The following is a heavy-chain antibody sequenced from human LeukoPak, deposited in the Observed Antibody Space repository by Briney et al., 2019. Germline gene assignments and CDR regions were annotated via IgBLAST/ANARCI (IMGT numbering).Heavy chain of an antibody. Sequence: PGRCLRLSCAASGFTFSSYAMHWVRQAPGKGLEWVAVISYDGSNKYYADSVKGRFTISRDNPKNTLYLQMNSLRAEDTAVYYCARDLTGTTNYWGQGTLVTVSS. CDR3: ARDLTGTTNY. D-gene: IGHD1-7*01. V-gene: IGHV3-30-3*01. CDR2: ISYDGSNK. J-gene: IGHJ4*02. CDR1: GFTFSSYA.